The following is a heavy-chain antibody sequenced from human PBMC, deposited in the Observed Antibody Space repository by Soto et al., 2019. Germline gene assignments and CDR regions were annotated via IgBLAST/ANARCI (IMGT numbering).Heavy chain of an antibody. Sequence: LRLSCAASGFTFSSYGMHWVRQAPGEGLEWVAVIWYDGSNKYYADSVKGRFTISRDNSKNTLYLQMNSLRAEDTAVYYCARASARWLQSGGMDVWGQGTTVTVSS. V-gene: IGHV3-33*01. D-gene: IGHD5-12*01. CDR2: IWYDGSNK. CDR3: ARASARWLQSGGMDV. CDR1: GFTFSSYG. J-gene: IGHJ6*02.